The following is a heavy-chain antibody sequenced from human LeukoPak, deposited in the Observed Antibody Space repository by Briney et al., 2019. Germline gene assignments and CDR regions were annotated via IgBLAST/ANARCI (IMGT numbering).Heavy chain of an antibody. V-gene: IGHV3-53*01. J-gene: IGHJ5*02. CDR1: GLTGSHNY. CDR3: IVFGDSNH. CDR2: IHTSGDT. Sequence: GGSLRLSCAASGLTGSHNYVSWVRQAPGKGLEWVSAIHTSGDTCYADSVKGRFTISRDTSKNALYLQINSLRVEDTAVYYCIVFGDSNHWGQGTLVTVSS. D-gene: IGHD4-17*01.